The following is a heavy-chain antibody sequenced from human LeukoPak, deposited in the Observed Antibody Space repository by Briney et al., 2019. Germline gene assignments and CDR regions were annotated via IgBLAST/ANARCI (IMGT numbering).Heavy chain of an antibody. CDR3: ATWGSSLSP. Sequence: ASVTVSCKASGGTSSNYAISWVRQAPGQGLEWMGGIIPIFGTANYAQKFQGRVTMTRDTSISTAYMELSRLRSDDTAVYYCATWGSSLSPWGQGTLVTVSS. D-gene: IGHD3-16*01. V-gene: IGHV1-69*05. J-gene: IGHJ5*02. CDR1: GGTSSNYA. CDR2: IIPIFGTA.